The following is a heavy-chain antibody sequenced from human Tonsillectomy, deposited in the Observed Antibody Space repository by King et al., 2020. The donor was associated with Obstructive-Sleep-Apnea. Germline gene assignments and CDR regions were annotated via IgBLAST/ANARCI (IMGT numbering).Heavy chain of an antibody. V-gene: IGHV3-9*01. CDR2: ISCNRCSI. Sequence: VQLVESGGGLVQPGRSLRLSCAVSGLAFDEFAMHWVRQTLGKGLEWVSGISCNRCSIGYAYSVKGRFTISRDNAKNSLYLQMNSLRAEDTALYYCAKGGCSSTTCSFDYWGQGTLVTVSS. CDR1: GLAFDEFA. D-gene: IGHD2-2*01. J-gene: IGHJ4*02. CDR3: AKGGCSSTTCSFDY.